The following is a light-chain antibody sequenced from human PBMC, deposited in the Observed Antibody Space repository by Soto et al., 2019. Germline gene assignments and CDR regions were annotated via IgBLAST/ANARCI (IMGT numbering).Light chain of an antibody. CDR1: QSVNVW. J-gene: IGKJ1*01. V-gene: IGKV1-5*03. CDR2: KAS. Sequence: IEMSRAGPTFSSCGGHKQSVTCRASQSVNVWLAWYQQKPGKAPKLLIYKASTLESGVPSRCSGSGSGTEFTLTIRSLQPDDFATYDCQQYRTFGQGTKVDIK. CDR3: QQYRT.